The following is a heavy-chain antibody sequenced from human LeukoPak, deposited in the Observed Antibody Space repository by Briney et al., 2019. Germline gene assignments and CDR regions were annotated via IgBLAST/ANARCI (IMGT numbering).Heavy chain of an antibody. CDR2: IRNKAFCGTK. Sequence: GGSLRLSWTTSGFTFGDYAMSWFRQAPGKGLEWVGFIRNKAFCGTKEYAASVKGRFTISRDEAKSIAYLQMNSLKTEDTGVYYCTREVGGYSLYWGQGTLVTVSS. D-gene: IGHD5-18*01. V-gene: IGHV3-49*03. J-gene: IGHJ4*02. CDR1: GFTFGDYA. CDR3: TREVGGYSLY.